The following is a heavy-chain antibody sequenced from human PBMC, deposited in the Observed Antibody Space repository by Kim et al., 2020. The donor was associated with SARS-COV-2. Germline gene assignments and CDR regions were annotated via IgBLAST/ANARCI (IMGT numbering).Heavy chain of an antibody. CDR1: GFTFSDYY. J-gene: IGHJ4*02. CDR2: ISSSSSYT. Sequence: GGSLRLSCAASGFTFSDYYMSWIRQAPGKGLEWVSYISSSSSYTNYADSVKGRFTTSRDNAKNSLYLQMNSLRAEDTAVYYCARYSSSSGLAYWGQGTLVTVSS. V-gene: IGHV3-11*03. D-gene: IGHD6-6*01. CDR3: ARYSSSSGLAY.